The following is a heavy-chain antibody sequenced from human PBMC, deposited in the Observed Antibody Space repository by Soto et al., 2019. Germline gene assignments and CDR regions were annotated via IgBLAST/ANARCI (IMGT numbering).Heavy chain of an antibody. Sequence: VQLVQSGAEVKKPGSSVRVSCKASRGAFGSYAVAWVRQAPGQGLDWMGRVIPTYGTPNYAQKFQGRVTMTVATSTSIAYMQMTGLPSADTAVCYCARAGQREIHRGALDIWGQGTLVTVSS. V-gene: IGHV1-69*06. CDR2: VIPTYGTP. CDR3: ARAGQREIHRGALDI. CDR1: RGAFGSYA. J-gene: IGHJ3*02.